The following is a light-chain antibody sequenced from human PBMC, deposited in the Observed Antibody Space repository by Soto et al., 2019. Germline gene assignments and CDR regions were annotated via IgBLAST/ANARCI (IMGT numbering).Light chain of an antibody. J-gene: IGKJ1*01. V-gene: IGKV3-20*01. CDR2: GAS. CDR1: QSVSSSY. CDR3: QQYGSSPPT. Sequence: EIVLTQSPGTLSLSPGERATLSCRASQSVSSSYLAWYQQKPGQAPRLLIYGASSRATGIPDRFSGSGSGPDFTITISRLEPEDFAVYYCQQYGSSPPTFGQGTKVQIK.